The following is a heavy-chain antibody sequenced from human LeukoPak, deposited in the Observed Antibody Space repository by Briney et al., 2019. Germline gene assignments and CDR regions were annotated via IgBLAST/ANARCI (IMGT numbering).Heavy chain of an antibody. V-gene: IGHV3-30-3*01. CDR3: ARDYYDSSGYYYY. CDR1: GFTFSSYA. J-gene: IGHJ4*02. D-gene: IGHD3-22*01. CDR2: ISYDGSNK. Sequence: GRSLRLSCAASGFTFSSYAMQWVRQAPGKGLEWVAVISYDGSNKYYADSVKGRFTISRDNSKNTLYLQMNSLRAEDTAVYYCARDYYDSSGYYYYWGQGTLVTVSS.